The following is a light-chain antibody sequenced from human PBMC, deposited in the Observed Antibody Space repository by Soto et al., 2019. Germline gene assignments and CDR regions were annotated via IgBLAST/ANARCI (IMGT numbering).Light chain of an antibody. CDR3: QQYNSYPWT. CDR2: DAS. CDR1: QSISSW. Sequence: DIQMTQSPSTLSASVGDRVTITCRASQSISSWLAWYQQKPGKAPKLLIYDASSLESGVPSRFPGSGSGTEFTLTISSLQPDDVATYYFQQYNSYPWTFGQGTKVEIK. V-gene: IGKV1-5*01. J-gene: IGKJ1*01.